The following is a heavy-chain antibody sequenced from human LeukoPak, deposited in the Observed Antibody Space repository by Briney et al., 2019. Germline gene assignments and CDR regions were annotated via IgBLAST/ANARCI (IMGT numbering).Heavy chain of an antibody. V-gene: IGHV3-9*01. CDR3: AKENYDRGMDV. Sequence: GGSLRLSCAASGFTFSSYAMHWVRQAPGKGLEWVSGISWNRGSIAYADSVKGRFTISRDNAKNSLFLQMNSLRGEDTAFYYCAKENYDRGMDVWGQGTTVTVSS. CDR1: GFTFSSYA. J-gene: IGHJ6*02. CDR2: ISWNRGSI. D-gene: IGHD1-7*01.